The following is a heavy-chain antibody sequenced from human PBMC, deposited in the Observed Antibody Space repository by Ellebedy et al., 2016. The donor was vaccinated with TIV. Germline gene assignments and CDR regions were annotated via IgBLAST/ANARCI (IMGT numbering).Heavy chain of an antibody. Sequence: GESLKISCKGSGHSFISFWIGWVRQMPGKGLEWMGIVYPTDSDTRYSPSFQGQVTISVDKSIGTAYLQWSSLKASDTAMYYCARRYCSRTSCHFDSWGQGTLVTVSS. CDR1: GHSFISFW. J-gene: IGHJ4*02. CDR3: ARRYCSRTSCHFDS. V-gene: IGHV5-51*01. D-gene: IGHD2-2*01. CDR2: VYPTDSDT.